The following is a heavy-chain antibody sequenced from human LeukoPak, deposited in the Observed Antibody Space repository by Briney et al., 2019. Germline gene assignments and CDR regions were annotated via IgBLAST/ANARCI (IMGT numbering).Heavy chain of an antibody. J-gene: IGHJ5*02. CDR3: ARAVTKSWFDL. CDR1: GGSIGSGTYY. V-gene: IGHV4-39*07. Sequence: SETLSLTCTVSGGSIGSGTYYWGWIRQSPGKGLEWIGSIFYSGSTNYHPSLKSRVTISLDTSKYQFSLDLTSVTAADTAVYYCARAVTKSWFDLWGQGTLVPVSS. D-gene: IGHD4-17*01. CDR2: IFYSGST.